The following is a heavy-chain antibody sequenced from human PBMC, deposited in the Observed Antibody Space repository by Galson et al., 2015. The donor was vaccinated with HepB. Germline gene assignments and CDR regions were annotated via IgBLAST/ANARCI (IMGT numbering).Heavy chain of an antibody. J-gene: IGHJ6*02. D-gene: IGHD3-3*01. V-gene: IGHV4-34*01. CDR1: GGSFSGYY. CDR2: INHSGST. Sequence: ETLSLTCAVSGGSFSGYYWSWIRQPPGKGLEWIGEINHSGSTNDNPSLKSRVTISVDTSKKQFSLKLRSVTAADTAVYYCARGPRPDRPLWSGYYNYYYYGMDVWGQGTTVTVSS. CDR3: ARGPRPDRPLWSGYYNYYYYGMDV.